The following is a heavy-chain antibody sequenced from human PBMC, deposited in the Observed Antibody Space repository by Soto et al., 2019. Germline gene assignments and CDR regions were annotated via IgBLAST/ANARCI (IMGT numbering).Heavy chain of an antibody. CDR1: GFTFGGYA. CDR3: VTRFTAVATARFDY. Sequence: SLRLSCTTSGFTFGGYAMSWVRQAPGKGLEWVGFIRGKAYSGTIEYAASVRGRFTISRDDSKSIAYLQMNSLESEDTAVYYCVTRFTAVATARFDYWGQGTLVTVSS. D-gene: IGHD2-21*02. J-gene: IGHJ4*02. V-gene: IGHV3-49*04. CDR2: IRGKAYSGTI.